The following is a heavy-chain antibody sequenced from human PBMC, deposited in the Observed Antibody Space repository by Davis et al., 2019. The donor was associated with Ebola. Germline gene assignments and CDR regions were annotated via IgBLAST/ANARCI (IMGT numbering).Heavy chain of an antibody. D-gene: IGHD4-17*01. V-gene: IGHV3-15*01. CDR2: IRSTTDGGTT. CDR3: TSRTVTTNDY. CDR1: GFTFNNAW. J-gene: IGHJ4*02. Sequence: PGGSLRLSCEASGFTFNNAWMSWVRQAPGMGLEWVGRIRSTTDGGTTHYAAPVKGRFIISRDDSKNTLYLQMNNLKTEDTGVYYCTSRTVTTNDYWGQGTRVTVSS.